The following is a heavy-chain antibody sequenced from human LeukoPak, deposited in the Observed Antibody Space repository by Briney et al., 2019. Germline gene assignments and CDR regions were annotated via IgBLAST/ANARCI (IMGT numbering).Heavy chain of an antibody. CDR3: ARHGSTVSRGAYYYYGMDV. Sequence: GESLKISCKGSEYSFNNYWIAWVRQMPGKGLEWMGIIYPGDSDTRYSPSFQGQVTISADKSINTAYLQWSSLKASDTAMYYCARHGSTVSRGAYYYYGMDVWGQGTTVTVSS. D-gene: IGHD4-17*01. CDR1: EYSFNNYW. CDR2: IYPGDSDT. J-gene: IGHJ6*02. V-gene: IGHV5-51*01.